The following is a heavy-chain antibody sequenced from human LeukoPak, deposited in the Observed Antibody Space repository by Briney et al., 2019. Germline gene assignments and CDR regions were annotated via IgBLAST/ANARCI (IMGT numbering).Heavy chain of an antibody. V-gene: IGHV3-48*04. J-gene: IGHJ4*02. CDR2: IRSSDTI. CDR3: ARRFDS. Sequence: PGRSLRLSCAASGFTFSSYGMHWVRQAPGRGLEWVSNIRSSDTIYYADSVKGRFTISRDNAKNSLYLQMNSLRAEDTAIYYCARRFDSWGQGTLVTVSS. CDR1: GFTFSSYG.